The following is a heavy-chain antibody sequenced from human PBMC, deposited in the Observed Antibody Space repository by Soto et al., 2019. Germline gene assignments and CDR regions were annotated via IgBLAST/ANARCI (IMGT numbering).Heavy chain of an antibody. CDR3: AKDGAYYDFWSGRPNYYYYGMDV. CDR1: GFTFSSYA. Sequence: GGSLRLSCAASGFTFSSYAMSWVRQAPGKGLEWVSAISGSGGSAYYADSVKGRFTISRDNSKNTLYLQMNSLRAEDTAVYYCAKDGAYYDFWSGRPNYYYYGMDVWGQGTTVTVSS. V-gene: IGHV3-23*01. D-gene: IGHD3-3*01. J-gene: IGHJ6*02. CDR2: ISGSGGSA.